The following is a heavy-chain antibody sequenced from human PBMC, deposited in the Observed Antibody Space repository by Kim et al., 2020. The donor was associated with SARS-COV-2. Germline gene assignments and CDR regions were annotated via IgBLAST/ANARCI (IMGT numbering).Heavy chain of an antibody. V-gene: IGHV1-69*13. J-gene: IGHJ5*02. Sequence: SVKVSCKASGGTFSSYAISWVRQAPGQGLEWMGGIIPIFGTANYAQKFQGRVTITADESTSTAYMELSSLRSEDTAVYYCARVYMSLGFRELSPFPAYNWFDPWGQGTLVTVSS. CDR1: GGTFSSYA. D-gene: IGHD3-10*01. CDR3: ARVYMSLGFRELSPFPAYNWFDP. CDR2: IIPIFGTA.